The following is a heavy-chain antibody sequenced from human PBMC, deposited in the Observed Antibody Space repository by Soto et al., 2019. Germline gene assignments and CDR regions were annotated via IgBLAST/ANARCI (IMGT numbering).Heavy chain of an antibody. CDR2: ISWNSGSR. J-gene: IGHJ5*02. Sequence: PGGSLRLSCAASGFTFDDYAMHWVRQAPGKGLEWVSGISWNSGSRTYADSVKGRFTISRDNAKNSLYLQMNSLRAEDTALYYCAKVNSGYSSSWYSPWGQGTLVT. D-gene: IGHD6-13*01. CDR1: GFTFDDYA. V-gene: IGHV3-9*01. CDR3: AKVNSGYSSSWYSP.